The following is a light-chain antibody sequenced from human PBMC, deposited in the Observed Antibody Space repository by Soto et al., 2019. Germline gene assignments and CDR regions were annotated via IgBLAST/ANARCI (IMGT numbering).Light chain of an antibody. CDR1: SNYLGGFNS. CDR3: CSYGGTDTHYV. J-gene: IGLJ1*01. V-gene: IGLV2-11*01. CDR2: DVN. Sequence: QSLLTHPRPMSGSPGQSVTISCTATSNYLGGFNSISWYQQHPDKAPRLMIYDVNVRPSGVPHRFSGSRSGNTASLTISGLQAEDEADYFCCSYGGTDTHYVFGTGAKVTVL.